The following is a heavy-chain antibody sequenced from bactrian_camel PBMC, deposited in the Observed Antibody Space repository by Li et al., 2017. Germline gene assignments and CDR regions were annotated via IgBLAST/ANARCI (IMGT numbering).Heavy chain of an antibody. CDR3: AKGLGVELDYGLGYPWEEFGFGY. CDR2: IASGGGGT. Sequence: QVQLVESGGDLVQPGGSLGLSCAASGFTFSVSDMTWVRQAPGKGLEWVSSIASGGGGTYYADSLKGRFTITRDNAKNMLYLQMNSLKSEDTALYYCAKGLGVELDYGLGYPWEEFGFGYWGQGTQVTVS. J-gene: IGHJ6*01. V-gene: IGHV3S1*01. D-gene: IGHD5*01. CDR1: GFTFSVSD.